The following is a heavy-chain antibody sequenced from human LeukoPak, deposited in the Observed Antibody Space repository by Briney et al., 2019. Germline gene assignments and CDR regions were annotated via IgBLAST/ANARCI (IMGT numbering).Heavy chain of an antibody. Sequence: ASVKVSCKASGYTFTGYYMHWVRQAPGQGLDWMGWINPNSGGTNYAQKFEGRVTMTRDTSISTAYMELSRLRSDDRAVYYCASAAAGNYDYWGQGTLVTVSS. D-gene: IGHD6-13*01. CDR1: GYTFTGYY. CDR2: INPNSGGT. J-gene: IGHJ4*02. CDR3: ASAAAGNYDY. V-gene: IGHV1-2*02.